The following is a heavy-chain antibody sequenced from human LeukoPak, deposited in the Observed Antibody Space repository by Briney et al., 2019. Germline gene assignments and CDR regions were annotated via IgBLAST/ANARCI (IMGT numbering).Heavy chain of an antibody. CDR3: ARGNRDLRGYSGYDYGPYYYYYMDV. V-gene: IGHV1-2*02. CDR1: GYTFTGYY. Sequence: ASVKVSCEASGYTFTGYYMHWVRQAPGQGLEWMGWINPNSGGTNYAQKFQGRVTMTRDTSISTAYMELSRLRSDDTAVYYCARGNRDLRGYSGYDYGPYYYYYMDVWGKGTTVTVSS. D-gene: IGHD5-12*01. CDR2: INPNSGGT. J-gene: IGHJ6*03.